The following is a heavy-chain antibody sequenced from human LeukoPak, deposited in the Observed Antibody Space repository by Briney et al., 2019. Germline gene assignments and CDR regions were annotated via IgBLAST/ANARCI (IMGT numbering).Heavy chain of an antibody. V-gene: IGHV3-74*01. D-gene: IGHD5-12*01. J-gene: IGHJ4*02. CDR1: GFTFSSYW. CDR2: INSDGSST. Sequence: GGSLRLSCAASGFTFSSYWMHWVRQAPGKGLVWVSRINSDGSSTSYADSVKGRFTISRDNAKNTLYLQMNSLRAEDTAVYYCARDGTGYSRYDPPHDYWGQGTLVTVSS. CDR3: ARDGTGYSRYDPPHDY.